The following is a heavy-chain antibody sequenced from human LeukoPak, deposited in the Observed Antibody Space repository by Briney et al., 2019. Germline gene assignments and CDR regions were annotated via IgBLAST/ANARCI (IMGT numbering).Heavy chain of an antibody. D-gene: IGHD6-19*01. V-gene: IGHV4-39*01. CDR1: DGSITNSFYY. Sequence: PSETLSLTCTVSDGSITNSFYYWGWIRQPPGKGLEWIGNIYYSGNTFHKSSLKSRVTISVDTSKNQFSLKLSSVTAADTAVYYCARVGQWLDYWGQGTLVTVSS. CDR3: ARVGQWLDY. CDR2: IYYSGNT. J-gene: IGHJ4*02.